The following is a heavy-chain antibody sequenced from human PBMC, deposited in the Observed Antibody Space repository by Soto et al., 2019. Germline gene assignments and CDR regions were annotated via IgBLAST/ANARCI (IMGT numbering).Heavy chain of an antibody. CDR3: ARGKRQLAGGEFFDY. CDR1: GGSIISYY. CDR2: IHYSGSI. Sequence: ASETLSLTCTVSGGSIISYYWTWIRQPPGEGLEWIGYIHYSGSIIYNPSLKSRVTISVVTSQNQFSLNLSSVTAVDTAVYYCARGKRQLAGGEFFDYWGQGALVTVSS. V-gene: IGHV4-59*01. J-gene: IGHJ4*02. D-gene: IGHD6-13*01.